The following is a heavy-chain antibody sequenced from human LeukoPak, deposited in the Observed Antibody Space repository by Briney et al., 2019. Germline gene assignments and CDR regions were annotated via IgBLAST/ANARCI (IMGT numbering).Heavy chain of an antibody. CDR1: GYTFTSYD. J-gene: IGHJ5*02. Sequence: GASVKVSCKASGYTFTSYDINWVRQATGQGLEWMGWMNPISGNTGYAQKFQGRVTMTRNTSISTAYMELSSLRSEDTAVYYCARDGTSGGYGDSEDWFDPWGQGTLVTVSS. D-gene: IGHD4-17*01. V-gene: IGHV1-8*01. CDR3: ARDGTSGGYGDSEDWFDP. CDR2: MNPISGNT.